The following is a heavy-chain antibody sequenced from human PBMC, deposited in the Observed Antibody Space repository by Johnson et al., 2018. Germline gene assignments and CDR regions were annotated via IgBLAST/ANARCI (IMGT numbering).Heavy chain of an antibody. J-gene: IGHJ6*02. V-gene: IGHV3-9*01. CDR3: ARGGDFRSGHLPYYYYGMDV. CDR2: ISWNSGNI. Sequence: VQLQESGGGLVQPGRSLRLSCEASGFTFDGFAMHWVRQVPGKGLEWVSGISWNSGNIGYADSVKGRFIISSNNAKNSLYLQMNSLRVEDTAVYYCARGGDFRSGHLPYYYYGMDVWGQGTTVTVSS. CDR1: GFTFDGFA. D-gene: IGHD3-3*01.